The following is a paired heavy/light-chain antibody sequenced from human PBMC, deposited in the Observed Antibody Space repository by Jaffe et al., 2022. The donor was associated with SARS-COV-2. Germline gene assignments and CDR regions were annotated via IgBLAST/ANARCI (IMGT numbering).Light chain of an antibody. CDR3: HQTGALPHS. CDR2: YAS. V-gene: IGKV6D-21*02. Sequence: EIVLTQSPDFQSVTPKEKVTITCRASQSIGSSLHWYQQKPDQSPKLLIKYASQSISGVPSRFSGSGSGTDFTLTINSLEAEDAAAYYCHQTGALPHSFGQGTKLEIK. CDR1: QSIGSS. J-gene: IGKJ2*03.
Heavy chain of an antibody. CDR1: GFNLSTYG. J-gene: IGHJ2*01. V-gene: IGHV3-33*01. CDR3: AREHYTGTYWYYDL. CDR2: IWYDGSNQ. D-gene: IGHD3-10*01. Sequence: QVQLVESGGGVVQPGGSLRLSCSASGFNLSTYGLHWVRQAPGKGLEWVAVIWYDGSNQNYAASVKGRFTMSRDKSKNTLYLQMNRLRAEDTAVYYCAREHYTGTYWYYDLWGRGTLVTVSS.